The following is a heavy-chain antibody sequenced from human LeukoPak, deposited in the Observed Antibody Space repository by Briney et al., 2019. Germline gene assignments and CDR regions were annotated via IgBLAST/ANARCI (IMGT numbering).Heavy chain of an antibody. CDR3: TTTLGIVATISYYYYGMDV. CDR2: IRSKANSYAT. CDR1: GSTFSGSA. Sequence: GGSLRLSCAASGSTFSGSAMHWVRQASGKGLEWVGRIRSKANSYATAYAASVKGRFTISRDDSKNTAYLQMNSLKTEDAAVYYCTTTLGIVATISYYYYGMDVWGQGTTVTVSS. V-gene: IGHV3-73*01. J-gene: IGHJ6*02. D-gene: IGHD5-12*01.